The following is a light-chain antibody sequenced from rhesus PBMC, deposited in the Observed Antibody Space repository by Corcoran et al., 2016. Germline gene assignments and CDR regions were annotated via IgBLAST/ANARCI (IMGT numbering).Light chain of an antibody. CDR2: KAS. V-gene: IGKV1-74*01. J-gene: IGKJ1*01. Sequence: DIQMTQSPSSLSASVGDRVTITCRASENVNNYLNWYQQKPGKAPKLLIYKASTLKSGVPSRFSGSGSGTDYTFTISSLQPEDVATYYCQHGYGTPWTFGQGTKVEIK. CDR1: ENVNNY. CDR3: QHGYGTPWT.